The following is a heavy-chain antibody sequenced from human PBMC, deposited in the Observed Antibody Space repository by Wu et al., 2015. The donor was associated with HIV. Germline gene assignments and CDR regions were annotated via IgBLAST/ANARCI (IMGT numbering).Heavy chain of an antibody. J-gene: IGHJ4*02. CDR2: INPQSDDT. V-gene: IGHV1-2*02. CDR3: LTAIDGIVY. CDR1: GYTFTAYY. D-gene: IGHD5-24*01. Sequence: QVQLVQSWAELRKSGASAKVSCTATGYTFTAYYVHWVRQAPGQGLEWMGCINPQSDDTKYAQKFQGRVTMTRDTSTNTAYMELSGLTFDDTAMYYCLTAIDGIVYWGQGPLVTVSS.